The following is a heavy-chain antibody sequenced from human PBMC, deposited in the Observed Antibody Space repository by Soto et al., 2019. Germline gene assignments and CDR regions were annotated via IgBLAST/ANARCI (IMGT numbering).Heavy chain of an antibody. J-gene: IGHJ6*02. CDR2: IYPGDSDT. CDR1: GYSFTSYW. Sequence: GASLKISCKGSGYSFTSYWIDWVRQMPGKGLEWMGIIYPGDSDTRYSPSFQGQVTISADKSISTAYLRWSSLKASDTAMYYCASRIAAAGPGYYGMDVWGQGTTVTVSS. CDR3: ASRIAAAGPGYYGMDV. V-gene: IGHV5-51*01. D-gene: IGHD6-13*01.